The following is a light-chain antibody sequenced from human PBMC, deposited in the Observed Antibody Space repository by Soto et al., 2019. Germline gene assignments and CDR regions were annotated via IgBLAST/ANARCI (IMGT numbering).Light chain of an antibody. CDR2: DVS. CDR1: SSDVGGYNY. CDR3: SSYRASSNTHDV. Sequence: QSALTQPASLSGSPGQSITISCTGTSSDVGGYNYVSWYQQHPGKAPKLMIYDVSNRPSGVSNRFSGSKSGNTASLTISGLQAEDEADYYCSSYRASSNTHDVFGTGTKVTVL. V-gene: IGLV2-14*03. J-gene: IGLJ1*01.